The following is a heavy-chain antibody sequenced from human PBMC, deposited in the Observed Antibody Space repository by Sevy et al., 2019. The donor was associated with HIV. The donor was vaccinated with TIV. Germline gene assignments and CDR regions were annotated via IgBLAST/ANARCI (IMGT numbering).Heavy chain of an antibody. D-gene: IGHD2-21*02. CDR2: ISGSSSYI. J-gene: IGHJ4*02. Sequence: GGSLRLSCAASGFTFNIYSMNWVRQAPGKGLEWVSSISGSSSYIFYADSVKGRFTISRDNAKNSLYLQMNSLRAEDTAVYYCARGRGDPRAVCFDYWGQGTLVTVSS. V-gene: IGHV3-21*01. CDR1: GFTFNIYS. CDR3: ARGRGDPRAVCFDY.